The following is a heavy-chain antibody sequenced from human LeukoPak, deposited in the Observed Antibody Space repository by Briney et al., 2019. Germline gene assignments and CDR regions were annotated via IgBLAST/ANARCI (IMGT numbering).Heavy chain of an antibody. V-gene: IGHV4-39*01. CDR1: GGSISSNTYY. CDR2: ISYSGST. CDR3: ARPLVGGTTFPDD. D-gene: IGHD1-26*01. Sequence: SETLSLTCTVSGGSISSNTYYCGWIRQPPGKGLEWIGSISYSGSTYYNPSLKSRVTISVDTSKNQFSLKLSSVTAADTAVYYCARPLVGGTTFPDDWGQGTLVTVSS. J-gene: IGHJ4*02.